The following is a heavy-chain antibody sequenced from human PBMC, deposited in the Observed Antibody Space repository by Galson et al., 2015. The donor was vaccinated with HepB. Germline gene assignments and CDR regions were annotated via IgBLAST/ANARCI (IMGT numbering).Heavy chain of an antibody. J-gene: IGHJ4*02. D-gene: IGHD6-13*01. CDR1: GFGFSSFA. CDR2: IRYDGTNT. CDR3: AKEGAAGSEYSHTIDY. V-gene: IGHV3-30*02. Sequence: SLRLSCAASGFGFSSFAMHWVRQAPGKGLEWVAFIRYDGTNTYYADSVKGRLTISRDNSKNTLYLQMNSLRAEDTAVYYCAKEGAAGSEYSHTIDYWGQGTLVTVSS.